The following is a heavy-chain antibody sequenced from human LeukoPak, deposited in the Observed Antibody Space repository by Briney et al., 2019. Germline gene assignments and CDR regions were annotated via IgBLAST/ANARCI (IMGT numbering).Heavy chain of an antibody. D-gene: IGHD1-26*01. J-gene: IGHJ4*02. CDR2: ISGSGATT. V-gene: IGHV3-23*01. CDR3: AKDQSRVGASDPFDS. CDR1: VFTFSSCA. Sequence: GGSLRLSCAASVFTFSSCAMTWVRQAPGKGLEWVSSISGSGATTYYADSVRGGFTNSRDNSNNTVYLQMNSLRAEDTAVYYCAKDQSRVGASDPFDSWGQGMQVGVSS.